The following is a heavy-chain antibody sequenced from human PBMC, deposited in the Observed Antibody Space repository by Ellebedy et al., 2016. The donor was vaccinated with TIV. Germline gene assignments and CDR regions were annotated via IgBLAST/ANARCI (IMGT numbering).Heavy chain of an antibody. CDR2: IYPADSDI. D-gene: IGHD3-10*01. J-gene: IGHJ4*02. CDR1: GYSFTSYW. CDR3: ARGLGYYYSSGSYFDF. V-gene: IGHV5-51*01. Sequence: GESLKISCKGSGYSFTSYWIGWVRQMPGKGLEWMGIIYPADSDIRYSPSFQGQVTISADKSIGTAYLQWSSLRASDSAMYYCARGLGYYYSSGSYFDFWGQGTLVTVSS.